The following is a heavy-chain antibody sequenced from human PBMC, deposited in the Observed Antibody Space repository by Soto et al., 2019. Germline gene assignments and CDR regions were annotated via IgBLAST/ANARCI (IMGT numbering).Heavy chain of an antibody. J-gene: IGHJ4*02. D-gene: IGHD3-3*01. V-gene: IGHV4-34*01. CDR2: INHSGST. CDR1: GGSFSGYY. CDR3: ARGASDYDFWSGYNTIFDY. Sequence: SETLSLTCAVYGGSFSGYYWSWIRQPPGKGLEWIGEINHSGSTNYNPSLKSRVTISVDTSKNQFSLKLSSVTAADTAVYYCARGASDYDFWSGYNTIFDYWGQGTLVTVSS.